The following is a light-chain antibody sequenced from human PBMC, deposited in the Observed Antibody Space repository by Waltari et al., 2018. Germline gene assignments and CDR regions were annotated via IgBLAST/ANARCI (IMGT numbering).Light chain of an antibody. CDR3: SSCSYAPTTTVI. J-gene: IGLJ2*01. CDR2: EVT. Sequence: QSALTPPASVSGSPGQSLTISCTGPHTDVCAYGAVSWYQHHPGKAPKLIIYEVTNRPSGISNRFSASKSDDTASLTISGLQAEDEATYYCSSCSYAPTTTVIFGGGTKVTVL. CDR1: HTDVCAYGA. V-gene: IGLV2-14*01.